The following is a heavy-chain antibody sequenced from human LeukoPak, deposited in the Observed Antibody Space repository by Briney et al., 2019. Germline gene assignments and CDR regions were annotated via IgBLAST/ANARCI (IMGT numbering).Heavy chain of an antibody. CDR2: IYYSGST. Sequence: PSETLSLTCTVSGGSISSHYWSWIRQPPGKGLEWIGYIYYSGSTNYNPSLKSRVTISVDTSKNQFSLKLSSVTAADTAVYYCARADGRGYGSGSYYNWGQGTLVTVSS. D-gene: IGHD3-10*01. CDR1: GGSISSHY. CDR3: ARADGRGYGSGSYYN. V-gene: IGHV4-59*11. J-gene: IGHJ4*02.